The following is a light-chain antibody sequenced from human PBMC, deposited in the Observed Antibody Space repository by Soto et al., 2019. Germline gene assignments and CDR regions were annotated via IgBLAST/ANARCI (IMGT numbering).Light chain of an antibody. CDR1: QSISNW. J-gene: IGKJ1*01. CDR2: DAS. V-gene: IGKV1-5*01. CDR3: QQYNSFSPWT. Sequence: DIPMTQSPSTLSAPVGDRVTITCRASQSISNWLAWYQQKLGKAPKLLIYDASSLASGVLSRFSGSGSGTEFTLTISSLQPDDFATYYCQQYNSFSPWTFGQGTKVEIK.